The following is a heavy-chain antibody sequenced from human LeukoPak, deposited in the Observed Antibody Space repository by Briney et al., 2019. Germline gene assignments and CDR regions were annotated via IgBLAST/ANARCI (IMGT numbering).Heavy chain of an antibody. CDR3: ARDIGLRKAAPPGWFDP. CDR1: GFTFGSYW. D-gene: IGHD6-6*01. Sequence: AGGSLRLSCAASGFTFGSYWMSWVRQAPGKGLEWVASIKQDGSEKYCVDSVKGRFTISRDNANNSLYLQMNSLRADDTAVYYCARDIGLRKAAPPGWFDPWGQGALVTVSS. CDR2: IKQDGSEK. J-gene: IGHJ5*02. V-gene: IGHV3-7*01.